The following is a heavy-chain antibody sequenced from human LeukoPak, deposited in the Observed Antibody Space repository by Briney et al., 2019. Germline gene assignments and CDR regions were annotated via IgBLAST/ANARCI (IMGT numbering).Heavy chain of an antibody. CDR3: ATQNPPGSGYYDTYNWFDP. J-gene: IGHJ5*02. CDR2: ISGDGSGT. V-gene: IGHV3-43*02. CDR1: GFTFDDYV. Sequence: GGSLRLSCTASGFTFDDYVMHWVRQAPGKGLEWASLISGDGSGTYYADSVKGRFTISRDNSKNSLFLHMSGLRAEDTALYYCATQNPPGSGYYDTYNWFDPWGQGTLVTVAS. D-gene: IGHD5-12*01.